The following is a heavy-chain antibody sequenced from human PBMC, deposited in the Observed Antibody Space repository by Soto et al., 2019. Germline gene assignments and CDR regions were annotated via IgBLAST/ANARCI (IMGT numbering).Heavy chain of an antibody. V-gene: IGHV3-23*01. Sequence: PWGSLRLSCAASGFTFSSYAMSWVRQAPGKGLEWVSAISGSGGSTYYADSVKGRFTISRDNSKNTLYLQMNSLRAEDTAVYYCAKDTIMITFGGVIVFDYWGQGTLVTVSS. CDR1: GFTFSSYA. D-gene: IGHD3-16*02. CDR2: ISGSGGST. J-gene: IGHJ4*02. CDR3: AKDTIMITFGGVIVFDY.